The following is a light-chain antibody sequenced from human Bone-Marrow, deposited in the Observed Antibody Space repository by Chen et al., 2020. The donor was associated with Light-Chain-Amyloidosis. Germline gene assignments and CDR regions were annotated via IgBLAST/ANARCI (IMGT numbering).Light chain of an antibody. CDR1: QDINIW. CDR2: QAS. V-gene: IGKV1-5*03. Sequence: DIQMTQSPSTLSASVGDRVTITCRASQDINIWLAWYQQKPGQVPRLLIYQASSLESGVPSRFGGSGSGTEFTLTISSLHPDDFATYYCQQYITSWTFGPGTKVEI. CDR3: QQYITSWT. J-gene: IGKJ1*01.